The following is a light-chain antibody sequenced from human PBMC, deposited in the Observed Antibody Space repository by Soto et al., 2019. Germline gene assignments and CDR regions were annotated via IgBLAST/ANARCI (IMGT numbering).Light chain of an antibody. Sequence: QSALTQPPSASGSPGQSVTISCTGISSDVGDYNYVSWHQHHPGKAPKVMIYEVSNRPSGVPDRFSGSKSGNTASLTVSGLQAEDEAYYYCSSFAGSNNYVFGTGTKVTVL. J-gene: IGLJ1*01. CDR1: SSDVGDYNY. CDR2: EVS. V-gene: IGLV2-8*01. CDR3: SSFAGSNNYV.